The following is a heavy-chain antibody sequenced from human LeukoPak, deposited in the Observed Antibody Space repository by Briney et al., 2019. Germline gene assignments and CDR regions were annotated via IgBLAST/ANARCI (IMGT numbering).Heavy chain of an antibody. V-gene: IGHV1-2*02. J-gene: IGHJ4*02. D-gene: IGHD2-2*01. Sequence: ASVKVSCKASGYTFTGYYMHWVRQAPGQGLEWMGWINPNSGGTNYARKFQGRVTMTRDTSISTAYMELSRLRSDDTAVYYCARVPPLYCSSTSCYGGGFDYWGQGTLVTVSS. CDR2: INPNSGGT. CDR3: ARVPPLYCSSTSCYGGGFDY. CDR1: GYTFTGYY.